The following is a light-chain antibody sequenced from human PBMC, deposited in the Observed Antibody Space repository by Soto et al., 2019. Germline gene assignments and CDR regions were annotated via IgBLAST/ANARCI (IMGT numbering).Light chain of an antibody. CDR2: DDN. Sequence: NFMLTQPHSVSESPGKTVTISCTRSSGSIASNYVQWYQQRPGSAPTSVIYDDNQRPSGVPDRFFGSIDSSSNSASLTISGLKTEDEADYYCHSYDSDNVIFGGGTKLTVL. J-gene: IGLJ2*01. CDR1: SGSIASNY. V-gene: IGLV6-57*04. CDR3: HSYDSDNVI.